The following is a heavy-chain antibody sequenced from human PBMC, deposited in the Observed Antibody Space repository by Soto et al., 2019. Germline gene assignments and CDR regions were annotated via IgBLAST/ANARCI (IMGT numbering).Heavy chain of an antibody. CDR2: ISGSAGSP. D-gene: IGHD3-3*02. CDR3: AKDEGSILASAGAMDV. J-gene: IGHJ6*02. CDR1: GFIFSSYA. Sequence: PGGSLRLSCAASGFIFSSYAMCWVRQAPGKGLEWVSGISGSAGSPNYAASVKGRFTISRDNPKNTVYLQLSSLRVEDTAVYYCAKDEGSILASAGAMDVWGQGTTVTVSS. V-gene: IGHV3-23*01.